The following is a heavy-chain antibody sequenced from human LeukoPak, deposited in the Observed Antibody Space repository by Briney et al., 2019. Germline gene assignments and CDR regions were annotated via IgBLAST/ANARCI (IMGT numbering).Heavy chain of an antibody. V-gene: IGHV1-8*01. J-gene: IGHJ5*02. CDR1: GYTFTSYD. D-gene: IGHD2-21*02. Sequence: GASVKVSCKASGYTFTSYDINWVRQATGQGLEWTGWMNPNSGNTGYAQKFQGRVTMTRNTSISTAYMELSSLRSEDTAVYYCARDTTAGIPSHFDPWGQGTLVTVSS. CDR2: MNPNSGNT. CDR3: ARDTTAGIPSHFDP.